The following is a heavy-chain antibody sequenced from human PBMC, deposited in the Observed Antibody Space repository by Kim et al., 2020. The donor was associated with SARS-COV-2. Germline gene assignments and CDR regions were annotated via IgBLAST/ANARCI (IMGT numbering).Heavy chain of an antibody. CDR2: ISGSGGST. V-gene: IGHV3-23*01. CDR3: AKDAVPIMITFGGVIVIADYFDY. D-gene: IGHD3-16*02. J-gene: IGHJ4*02. CDR1: GFTFSSYA. Sequence: GGSLRLSCAASGFTFSSYAMSWVRQAPGKGLEWVSAISGSGGSTYYADSVKGRFTISRDNSKNTLYLQMNSLRAEDTAVYYCAKDAVPIMITFGGVIVIADYFDYWGQGTLVTVSS.